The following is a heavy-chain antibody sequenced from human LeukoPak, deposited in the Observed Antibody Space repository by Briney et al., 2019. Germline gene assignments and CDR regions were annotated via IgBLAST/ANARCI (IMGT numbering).Heavy chain of an antibody. D-gene: IGHD6-19*01. J-gene: IGHJ4*02. V-gene: IGHV3-21*01. CDR1: GFPFSSYS. CDR3: ARGDSSGWYYFDY. CDR2: ISSSSSYI. Sequence: GGSLRLSCAASGFPFSSYSMDWVRQAPGKGLEWVSSISSSSSYIYYADSVKGRFTISRDNAKNSLYLQMNSLRAEDTAVYYCARGDSSGWYYFDYWGQGTLVTASS.